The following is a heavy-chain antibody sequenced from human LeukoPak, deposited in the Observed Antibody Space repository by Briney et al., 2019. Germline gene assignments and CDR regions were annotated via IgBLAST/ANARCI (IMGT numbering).Heavy chain of an antibody. Sequence: PGGSLRLPCAASGFTFSSYRMHWVRQAPGKGLVWVSRINSDGSSTSYADSVKGRFTISRDNAKNTLYLQMNSLRAEDTAVYYCARAQEGYSYGYYYYYGMDVWGQGTTVTVSS. D-gene: IGHD5-18*01. CDR1: GFTFSSYR. J-gene: IGHJ6*02. V-gene: IGHV3-74*01. CDR3: ARAQEGYSYGYYYYYGMDV. CDR2: INSDGSST.